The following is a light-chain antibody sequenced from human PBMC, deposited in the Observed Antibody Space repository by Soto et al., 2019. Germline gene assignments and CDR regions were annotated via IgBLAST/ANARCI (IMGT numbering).Light chain of an antibody. CDR1: SSDVCFYDY. V-gene: IGLV2-14*01. CDR2: DVN. J-gene: IGLJ2*01. Sequence: QSALTQPASVSGSPGQSITISCTGTSSDVCFYDYVSWYQQHPGKVPKLMIYDVNNRPSGVSNRFSGSKSGNTASLTISGLQAEDEADYYCSSFTTATTLVFGGGTKVTVL. CDR3: SSFTTATTLV.